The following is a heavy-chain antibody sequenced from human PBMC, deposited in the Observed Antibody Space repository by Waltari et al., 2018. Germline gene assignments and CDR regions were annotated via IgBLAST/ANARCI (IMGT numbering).Heavy chain of an antibody. Sequence: EVPLVQSGAEVKKPGESLKISCQGSGYRFTIYWIGWVRQLAGKGLEWMGNICPRDSETRYSPAFQSQVTISAEKSVSAADRRCSSRKASDAARECCARGRAAAVIPHYYDMDVWGQGTTVTVSS. CDR2: ICPRDSET. V-gene: IGHV5-51*01. CDR3: ARGRAAAVIPHYYDMDV. CDR1: GYRFTIYW. D-gene: IGHD6-13*01. J-gene: IGHJ6*02.